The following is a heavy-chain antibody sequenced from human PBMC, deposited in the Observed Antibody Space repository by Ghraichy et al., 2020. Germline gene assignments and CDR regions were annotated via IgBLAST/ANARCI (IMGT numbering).Heavy chain of an antibody. J-gene: IGHJ4*02. Sequence: ASVKVSCKASSYTFTSSGIIWERQSPGQGLEWMGWISAYNGNTNYAQKLQGRVTMTTDTSTSTAYMELRSLRSDDTAVYYCARVIYGIFGVVSAFYFDYWGQGILITVSS. CDR2: ISAYNGNT. CDR3: ARVIYGIFGVVSAFYFDY. D-gene: IGHD3-3*01. V-gene: IGHV1-18*01. CDR1: SYTFTSSG.